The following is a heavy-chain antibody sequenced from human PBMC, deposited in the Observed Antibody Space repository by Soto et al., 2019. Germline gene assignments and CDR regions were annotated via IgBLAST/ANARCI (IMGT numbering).Heavy chain of an antibody. D-gene: IGHD3-10*01. CDR3: ARGQSGSGSYHYYYYMDV. Sequence: SETLSLTCAVYGGSFSGYYWSWIRQPPGKGLEWIGEINHSGSTNYNPSLKSRVTISVDTSKNQFSLKLSSVTAADTAVYYCARGQSGSGSYHYYYYMDVWGKGTTVTVSS. V-gene: IGHV4-34*01. J-gene: IGHJ6*03. CDR1: GGSFSGYY. CDR2: INHSGST.